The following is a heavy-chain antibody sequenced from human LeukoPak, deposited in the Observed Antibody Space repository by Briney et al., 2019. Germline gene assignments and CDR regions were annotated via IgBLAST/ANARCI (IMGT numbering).Heavy chain of an antibody. V-gene: IGHV4-59*01. J-gene: IGHJ4*02. Sequence: PSETLSLTCTISGGSISIYYWSWIRQPPGKGLEWTGYIYDSGSTNYNPSLKSRVTISVDTSKNQFSLKLSSVTAADTAVYYCARVADNAFDYWGQGTLVTVSS. D-gene: IGHD5-24*01. CDR3: ARVADNAFDY. CDR1: GGSISIYY. CDR2: IYDSGST.